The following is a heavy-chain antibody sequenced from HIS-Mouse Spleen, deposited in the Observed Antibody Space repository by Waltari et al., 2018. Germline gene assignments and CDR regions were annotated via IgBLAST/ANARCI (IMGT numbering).Heavy chain of an antibody. CDR2: IYTSGST. D-gene: IGHD3-3*01. CDR3: ARDFHDFWSGYYGGDKKHDAFDI. V-gene: IGHV4-4*07. J-gene: IGHJ3*02. Sequence: QVQLQESGPGLVKPSETLSPTCTVPGGPISSYYRGWIRQPAGKGLEWIGRIYTSGSTNYNPSLKSRVTMSVDTSKNQFSLKLSSVTAADTAVYYCARDFHDFWSGYYGGDKKHDAFDIWGQGTMV. CDR1: GGPISSYY.